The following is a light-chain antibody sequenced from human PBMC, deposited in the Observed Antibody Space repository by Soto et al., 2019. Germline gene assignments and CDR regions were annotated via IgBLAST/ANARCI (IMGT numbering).Light chain of an antibody. Sequence: DIQLTQSPSFLSASVGDRVTITCRASQGISSFVAWYQQKPGKAPKLLIYAASTLQSGVPSRFSGSGSGTEFALTIRSLQTEDFATYYCQKLQSYPLTFGPGTKVDIK. J-gene: IGKJ3*01. CDR1: QGISSF. CDR3: QKLQSYPLT. V-gene: IGKV1-9*01. CDR2: AAS.